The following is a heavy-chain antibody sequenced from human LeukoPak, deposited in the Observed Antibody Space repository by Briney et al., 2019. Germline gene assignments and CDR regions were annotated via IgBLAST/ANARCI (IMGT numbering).Heavy chain of an antibody. CDR2: IKWNSGNI. J-gene: IGHJ3*02. V-gene: IGHV3-9*01. CDR1: GFTFNDYA. CDR3: VKGGFLEWLTPPYDAFDI. Sequence: GRSLGLSCAASGFTFNDYAMHWVRQVPGKGLEWVSGIKWNSGNIGYADSVKGRFTISRDNAKNSLYLQMNSLRAEDTALYYCVKGGFLEWLTPPYDAFDIWGQGTMVTVSS. D-gene: IGHD3-3*01.